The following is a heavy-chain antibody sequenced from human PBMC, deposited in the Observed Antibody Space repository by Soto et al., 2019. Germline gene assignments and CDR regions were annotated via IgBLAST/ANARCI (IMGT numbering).Heavy chain of an antibody. Sequence: QVQLQQWGAGLLKPSETLSLTCAVYGGSFSGYYWSWIRQPPGKGLEWIGEINHSGSTNYNPSLQSRVTISVDTSKNQFSLKLSSVTAADTAVYYCARGACTDYWGQGTLVTVSS. CDR2: INHSGST. CDR3: ARGACTDY. V-gene: IGHV4-34*01. D-gene: IGHD2-8*01. J-gene: IGHJ4*02. CDR1: GGSFSGYY.